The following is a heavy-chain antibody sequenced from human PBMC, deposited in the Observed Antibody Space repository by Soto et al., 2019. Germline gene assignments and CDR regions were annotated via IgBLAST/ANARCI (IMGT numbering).Heavy chain of an antibody. CDR2: IYPGDSDA. CDR3: ARQLGHDYINNWFDP. D-gene: IGHD4-4*01. J-gene: IGHJ5*02. CDR1: GYRFTSYW. Sequence: GESLKISCKGSGYRFTSYWIAWVRQMPGKGLEWMGIIYPGDSDARYSPSFRSQVTISVDKSISTAYLQWSSLKASDTAIYYCARQLGHDYINNWFDPWGQGPLVTVSS. V-gene: IGHV5-51*01.